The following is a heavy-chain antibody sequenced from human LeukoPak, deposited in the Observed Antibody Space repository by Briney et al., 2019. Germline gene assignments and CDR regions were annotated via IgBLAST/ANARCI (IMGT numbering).Heavy chain of an antibody. J-gene: IGHJ4*02. Sequence: GGSLRLSCAASGFNFVNTWMHWVRQAPGKGLVWIARIKNDGSGIIYADSVEGRFTISRDNARNTVYLQMNSLRAEDTAVYYCARERGVSHPFDYWGQGTLVTVSS. CDR2: IKNDGSGI. V-gene: IGHV3-74*01. CDR1: GFNFVNTW. CDR3: ARERGVSHPFDY. D-gene: IGHD2-21*01.